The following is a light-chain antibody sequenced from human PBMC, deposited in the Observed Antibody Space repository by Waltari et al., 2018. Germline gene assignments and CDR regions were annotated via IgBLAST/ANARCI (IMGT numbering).Light chain of an antibody. V-gene: IGLV2-18*02. J-gene: IGLJ2*01. CDR3: SSYTTSSTVI. CDR2: EVT. CDR1: SSDIRSYNF. Sequence: QSALIQPPSVSGSPGQSVAIYCTGTSSDIRSYNFVSWYQQFPGTAPKLLIYEVTNRPSGVPDRFSGSKSGYTASLAISGLQPEDEADYYCSSYTTSSTVIFGGGTKLTVL.